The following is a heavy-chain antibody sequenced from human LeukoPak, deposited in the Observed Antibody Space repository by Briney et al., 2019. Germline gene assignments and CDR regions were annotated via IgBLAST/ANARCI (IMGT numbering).Heavy chain of an antibody. D-gene: IGHD6-6*01. J-gene: IGHJ5*02. V-gene: IGHV4-39*07. Sequence: PSETLSLTCFVSGASIINNNYYWAWIRQPPGKGLEWIGEINHSGSTNYNPSLKSRVTISVDTSKNQFSLKLSSVTAADTAVYYCARDQGRIAARPKNWFDPWGQGTLVTVSS. CDR3: ARDQGRIAARPKNWFDP. CDR2: INHSGST. CDR1: GASIINNNYY.